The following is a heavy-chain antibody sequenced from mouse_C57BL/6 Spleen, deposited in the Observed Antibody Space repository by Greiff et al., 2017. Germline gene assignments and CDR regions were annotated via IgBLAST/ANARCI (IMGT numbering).Heavy chain of an antibody. D-gene: IGHD3-3*01. CDR1: GFTFSDYG. Sequence: EVKVVESGGGLVKPGGSLKLSCAASGFTFSDYGMHWVRQAPEKGLEWVAYISSGSSTIYYADTVKGRFTISRDNAKNTLFLQMSSLRSEDTAMYYCARDSYDYAMDDWGQGTSVTVSS. CDR2: ISSGSSTI. CDR3: ARDSYDYAMDD. J-gene: IGHJ4*01. V-gene: IGHV5-17*01.